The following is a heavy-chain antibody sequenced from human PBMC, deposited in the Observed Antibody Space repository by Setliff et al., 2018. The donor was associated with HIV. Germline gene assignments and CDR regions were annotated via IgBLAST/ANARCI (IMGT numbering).Heavy chain of an antibody. J-gene: IGHJ3*01. D-gene: IGHD3-10*01. CDR1: GDSIRGYY. Sequence: PSETLSLTCTVSGDSIRGYYWSWIRQPAGKGLEWIGHIYPSGSTNYNPSLKSRVTISVDTSKNQFSLNLSSVTAADAAVDYCASRAGGDFWGQGTMVTVSS. CDR3: ASRAGGDF. CDR2: IYPSGST. V-gene: IGHV4-4*08.